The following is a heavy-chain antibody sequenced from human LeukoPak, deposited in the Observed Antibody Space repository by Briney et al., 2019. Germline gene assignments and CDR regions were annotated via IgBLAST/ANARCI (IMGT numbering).Heavy chain of an antibody. J-gene: IGHJ3*02. CDR2: IRSKANSYAT. V-gene: IGHV3-73*01. Sequence: PGRSLRLSCAASGFTFSGSAMHWVRQASGKGLEWVGRIRSKANSYATAYAVSVKGRFTISRDDSKNTAYLQMNSLETDDTDVYYCTRWATYYDYSTYAFDIWGQGTMVTVSS. CDR1: GFTFSGSA. D-gene: IGHD3-22*01. CDR3: TRWATYYDYSTYAFDI.